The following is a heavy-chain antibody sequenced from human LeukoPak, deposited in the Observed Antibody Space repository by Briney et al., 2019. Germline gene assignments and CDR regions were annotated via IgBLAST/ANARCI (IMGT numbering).Heavy chain of an antibody. CDR2: IRTKSDGETV. Sequence: GGSLRLSCAASGFTFSSACLSWVRQAPGKGLEWVGRIRTKSDGETVDYAAPVKGRFTISRDDSKNTLFLQMNSLKTEDTAVYYCATPALGRRXYYYDXWGQGTLVTVSS. D-gene: IGHD3-16*01. CDR1: GFTFSSAC. J-gene: IGHJ4*02. CDR3: ATPALGRRXYYYDX. V-gene: IGHV3-15*07.